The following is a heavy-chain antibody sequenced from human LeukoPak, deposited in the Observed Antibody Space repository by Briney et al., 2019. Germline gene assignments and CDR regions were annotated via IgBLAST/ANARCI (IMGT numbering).Heavy chain of an antibody. J-gene: IGHJ5*02. CDR2: IYHSGST. D-gene: IGHD1-14*01. V-gene: IGHV4-4*02. Sequence: PSGTLSLTCAVSGGSISSSNWWSWVRQPPGKGLEWIGEIYHSGSTNYNPSLKSRVTISVDKSKNQFSLKLSSVTAADTAVYYCARELTGLGSVYNWFDPWGQGTLVTVSS. CDR1: GGSISSSNW. CDR3: ARELTGLGSVYNWFDP.